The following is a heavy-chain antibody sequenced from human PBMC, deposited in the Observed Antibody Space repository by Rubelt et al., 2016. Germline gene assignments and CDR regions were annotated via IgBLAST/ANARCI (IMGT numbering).Heavy chain of an antibody. Sequence: GVEWVANIKQDGSEKYYADSVEGRFTISRDNAKNSLYLQMNSLRVDDTAVYYCVRDSPSYDFWSGYSRNAFDIWGQGTMVTVSS. CDR3: VRDSPSYDFWSGYSRNAFDI. V-gene: IGHV3-7*01. D-gene: IGHD3-3*01. J-gene: IGHJ3*02. CDR2: IKQDGSEK.